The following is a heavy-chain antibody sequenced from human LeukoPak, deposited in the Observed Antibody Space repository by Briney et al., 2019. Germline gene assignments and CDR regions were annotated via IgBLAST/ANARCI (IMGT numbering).Heavy chain of an antibody. J-gene: IGHJ4*02. CDR3: AGAGSGYFDY. Sequence: SETLSLACTVSGGSISSGGYYWSWIRQHPGKGLEWIGYIYYSGSTYYNPSLKSRVTISVDTSKNQFSLKLSSVTAADTAVYYCAGAGSGYFDYWGQGTLVTVSS. CDR1: GGSISSGGYY. V-gene: IGHV4-31*03. CDR2: IYYSGST. D-gene: IGHD3-10*01.